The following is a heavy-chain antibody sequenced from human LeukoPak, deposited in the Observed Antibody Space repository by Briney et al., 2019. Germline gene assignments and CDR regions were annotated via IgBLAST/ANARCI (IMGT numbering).Heavy chain of an antibody. Sequence: ASVKVSSKASGYTFTGYYMHWVRQAPGQGLEWMGWINHNSGGTNYAQKFQGRVTMTRDTSISTAYMELSRLRSDDTAVYYCARDNSFGELSFDYWGQGTLVTVSS. J-gene: IGHJ4*02. CDR1: GYTFTGYY. CDR3: ARDNSFGELSFDY. V-gene: IGHV1-2*02. D-gene: IGHD3-10*01. CDR2: INHNSGGT.